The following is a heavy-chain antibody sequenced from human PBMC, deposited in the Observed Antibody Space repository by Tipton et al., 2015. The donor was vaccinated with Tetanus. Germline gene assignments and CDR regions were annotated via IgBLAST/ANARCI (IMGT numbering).Heavy chain of an antibody. V-gene: IGHV4-31*03. Sequence: TLSLTCTVSGGSINTGDFLWTWIRQHPRTGLEWIGYISSRGNSYSNPSLKGRVSLSVDKSASQFSLRLTSVTSADSAVYYCAAESARGNNWFDPWGQGVPVNVSS. CDR3: AAESARGNNWFDP. CDR2: ISSRGNS. CDR1: GGSINTGDFL. J-gene: IGHJ5*02.